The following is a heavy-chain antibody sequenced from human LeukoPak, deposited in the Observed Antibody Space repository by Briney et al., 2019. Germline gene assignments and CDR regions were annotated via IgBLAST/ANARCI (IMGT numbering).Heavy chain of an antibody. CDR1: GYSFTSYW. CDR3: ARLVGAPPSSGSLAPNWFDP. D-gene: IGHD3-10*01. CDR2: IYPGDSDT. Sequence: GESLKISCKGSGYSFTSYWIGWVRQMPGKGLEWMGIIYPGDSDTRYSPSFQGQVTISADKSISTAYLQWSSLKASDTAMYYCARLVGAPPSSGSLAPNWFDPWGQGILVTVSS. V-gene: IGHV5-51*01. J-gene: IGHJ5*02.